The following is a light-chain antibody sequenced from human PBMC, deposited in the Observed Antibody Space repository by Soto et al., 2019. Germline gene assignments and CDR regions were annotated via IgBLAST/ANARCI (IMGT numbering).Light chain of an antibody. Sequence: DIQLTQSPSSLSASVGDRVTITCRASQSISTSLNWYQQKPGKAPNLLIFTSSNLQSGVPSRFSGSGSGTEFTLTISSLQSEDFAIYYCQQYNNWPPWTFGQGTKVDIK. CDR2: TSS. CDR3: QQYNNWPPWT. V-gene: IGKV1-39*01. J-gene: IGKJ1*01. CDR1: QSISTS.